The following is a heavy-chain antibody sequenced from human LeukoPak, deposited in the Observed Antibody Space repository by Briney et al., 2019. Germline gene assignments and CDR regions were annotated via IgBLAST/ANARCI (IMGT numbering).Heavy chain of an antibody. V-gene: IGHV3-49*04. D-gene: IGHD6-13*01. Sequence: PGRSLRLSCTASGFTFGDYAMSWVRQAPGKGLEWVGFIRSNAYGGTTEYAASVKGRFTISRDDSKSIAYLQMNSLKTEDTAVYYCTRDSSSWYYVAFDIWGQGTMVTVSS. CDR1: GFTFGDYA. CDR3: TRDSSSWYYVAFDI. CDR2: IRSNAYGGTT. J-gene: IGHJ3*02.